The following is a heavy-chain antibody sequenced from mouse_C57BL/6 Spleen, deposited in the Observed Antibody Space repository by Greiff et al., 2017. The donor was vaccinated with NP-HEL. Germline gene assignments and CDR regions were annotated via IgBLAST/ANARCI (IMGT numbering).Heavy chain of an antibody. CDR3: ARTLEYYYGSSMDY. J-gene: IGHJ2*01. CDR2: IHPNSGST. D-gene: IGHD1-1*01. CDR1: GYTFTSYW. Sequence: VQLQQSGAELVKPGASVKLSCKASGYTFTSYWMHWVKQRPGQGLEWIGMIHPNSGSTNYNEKFKSKATLTVDKSSSTAYMQLSSLTSEDSAVYYCARTLEYYYGSSMDYWGQGTTLTVSS. V-gene: IGHV1-64*01.